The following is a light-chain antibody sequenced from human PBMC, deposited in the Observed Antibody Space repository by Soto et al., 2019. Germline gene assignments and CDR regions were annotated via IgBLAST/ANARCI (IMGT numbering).Light chain of an antibody. CDR2: EVS. CDR3: SSFTSTSPRV. Sequence: QSVLTQPPSVSGSPGQSVTISCTGTSSDVGSYNRVSWYQQPPGTAPKLMIYEVSNRPSGVPDRFSGSKSGNTASLTISGLQAEDVADYFSSSFTSTSPRVFGTRNKLTV. V-gene: IGLV2-18*02. J-gene: IGLJ1*01. CDR1: SSDVGSYNR.